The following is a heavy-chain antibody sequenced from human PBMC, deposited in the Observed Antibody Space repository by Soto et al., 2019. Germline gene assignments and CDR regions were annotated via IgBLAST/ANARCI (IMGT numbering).Heavy chain of an antibody. D-gene: IGHD2-2*01. CDR1: GYTFTGYY. J-gene: IGHJ6*02. V-gene: IGHV1-2*04. CDR3: ARERGDIVVVPAVRGGYYYYYYGMDV. Sequence: ASVKVSCKASGYTFTGYYMDWVRQAPGQGLEWMGWINPNSGGTNYAQKFQGWVTMTRDTSISTAYMELSRLRSDDTAVYYCARERGDIVVVPAVRGGYYYYYYGMDVWGQGTTVTVSS. CDR2: INPNSGGT.